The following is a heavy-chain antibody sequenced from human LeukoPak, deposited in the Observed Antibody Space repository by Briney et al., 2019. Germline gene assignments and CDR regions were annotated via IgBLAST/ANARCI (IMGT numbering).Heavy chain of an antibody. Sequence: SETLSLTCTVSGGSISSSSYYWGWLRQPPGKGLEWIGYIYYSGSTYYNPSLKSRVTISVDTSKNQFSLKLSSVTAADTAVYYCASIVLMVYAIDYWGQGTLVTVSS. V-gene: IGHV4-30-4*01. CDR3: ASIVLMVYAIDY. CDR1: GGSISSSSYY. CDR2: IYYSGST. D-gene: IGHD2-8*01. J-gene: IGHJ4*02.